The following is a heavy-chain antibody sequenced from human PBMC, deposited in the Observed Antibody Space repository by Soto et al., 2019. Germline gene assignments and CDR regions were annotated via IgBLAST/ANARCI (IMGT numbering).Heavy chain of an antibody. V-gene: IGHV4-59*08. CDR1: GGSISSYY. CDR2: IYYSRST. Sequence: SETLSLTCTVSGGSISSYYWSWIRQPPGKGLEWIGYIYYSRSTNYNPSLKSRVTISVDTSKNQFSLKLSSVTAADTAVYYCARQVGYFRCSSRHLSPPRAFDIWGQGTMVTVSS. J-gene: IGHJ3*02. CDR3: ARQVGYFRCSSRHLSPPRAFDI. D-gene: IGHD2-2*03.